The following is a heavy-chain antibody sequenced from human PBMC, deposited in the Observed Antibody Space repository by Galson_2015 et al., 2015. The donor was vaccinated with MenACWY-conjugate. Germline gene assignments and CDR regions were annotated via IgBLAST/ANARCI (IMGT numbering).Heavy chain of an antibody. V-gene: IGHV3-23*01. CDR3: AKARPYWFFDL. Sequence: SLRLSCAASGFTFNNYDLSWVRQAPGKGLEWVSASSPSGGTTYNADSVKGRFTISRDRSKNTLYLQINSLRAEDTAVYYCAKARPYWFFDLWGRGTLVTVSS. CDR1: GFTFNNYD. J-gene: IGHJ2*01. CDR2: SSPSGGTT.